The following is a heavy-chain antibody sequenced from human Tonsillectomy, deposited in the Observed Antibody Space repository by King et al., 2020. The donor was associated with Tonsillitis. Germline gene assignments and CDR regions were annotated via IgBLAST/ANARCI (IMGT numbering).Heavy chain of an antibody. V-gene: IGHV4-38-2*01. CDR2: VYQSGST. J-gene: IGHJ4*02. CDR3: ARVPADDITGLSPYHFDS. Sequence: QVQLQESGPGLVKPSETLSLTCAVSGYSISSGYYWGWIRQPPGRGLEWIGNVYQSGSTYYNPSLKSRVTISVDTSKNHFSLKLTSVTAADTAVYYCARVPADDITGLSPYHFDSWGRGTLVTVSS. CDR1: GYSISSGYY. D-gene: IGHD3-22*01.